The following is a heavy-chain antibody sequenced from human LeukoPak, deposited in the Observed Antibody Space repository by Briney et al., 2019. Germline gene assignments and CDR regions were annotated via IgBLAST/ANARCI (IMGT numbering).Heavy chain of an antibody. CDR2: IYYTGST. V-gene: IGHV4-39*01. CDR1: GGSISSSSYY. D-gene: IGHD5-12*01. CDR3: ASLPEGVGSGYDGPRGIVDY. J-gene: IGHJ4*02. Sequence: SETLSLTCTVSGGSISSSSYYWGWIRQPPGKGLEWIGCIYYTGSTYYNPSLKSRVTISVDTSKNQFSLKLSSVTAADTAVYYCASLPEGVGSGYDGPRGIVDYWGQGTLVTVSS.